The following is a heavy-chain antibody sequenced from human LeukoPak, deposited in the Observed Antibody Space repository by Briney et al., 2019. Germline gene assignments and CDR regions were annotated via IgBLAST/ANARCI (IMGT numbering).Heavy chain of an antibody. J-gene: IGHJ3*02. CDR3: ARGGGQWLVADAFDI. V-gene: IGHV4-39*07. Sequence: SETLSVTCTVSGGSISSSSYYWGWIRQPPGKGLEWIGSIYYSGSTSYNPSLKSRVSISVDTSKNQFSLKLSSVTAADTAVYYCARGGGQWLVADAFDIWGQGTMVTVSS. CDR2: IYYSGST. CDR1: GGSISSSSYY. D-gene: IGHD6-19*01.